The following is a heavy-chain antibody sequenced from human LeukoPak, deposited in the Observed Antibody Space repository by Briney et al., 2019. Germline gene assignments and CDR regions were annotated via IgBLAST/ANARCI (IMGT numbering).Heavy chain of an antibody. V-gene: IGHV4-39*07. CDR2: IYYTGST. Sequence: SETLSLTCTVSGGSISSSSYYWGWIRQPPGKGLEWIGSIYYTGSTNYNPSLKSRVTISIDTSKNQFSLKLSSVTAADTAVYYCARGDSTITPKYSQYWGQGTLVTVSS. D-gene: IGHD2-21*02. CDR1: GGSISSSSYY. J-gene: IGHJ1*01. CDR3: ARGDSTITPKYSQY.